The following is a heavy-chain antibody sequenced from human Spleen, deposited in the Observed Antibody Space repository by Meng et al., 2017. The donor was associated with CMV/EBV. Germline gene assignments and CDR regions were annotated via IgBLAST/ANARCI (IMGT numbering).Heavy chain of an antibody. CDR1: GFTFSNYE. D-gene: IGHD1-26*01. V-gene: IGHV3-48*03. Sequence: GESLKISCAASGFTFSNYEMYWVRQAPGKGLEWVSYIASGGRTRHYADSVGGRFTISRDNVDDSVYLQMNSLTVEDTAVYYCARGKRVGGTYPFYYFGLDVWGQGTTVTVSS. CDR3: ARGKRVGGTYPFYYFGLDV. J-gene: IGHJ6*02. CDR2: IASGGRTR.